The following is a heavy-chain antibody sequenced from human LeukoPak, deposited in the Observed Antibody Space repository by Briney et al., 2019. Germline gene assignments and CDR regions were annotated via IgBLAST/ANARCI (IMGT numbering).Heavy chain of an antibody. CDR2: INTDGSNT. CDR3: AREDSSSWSGIDY. CDR1: GFTFSTYW. D-gene: IGHD6-13*01. Sequence: GGSLRLSCAASGFTFSTYWMHWVRQAPGKGLVWVSHINTDGSNTNYADSVKGRFTISRDNAKNTLYLQMNSLRAEDTAVYYCAREDSSSWSGIDYWGQGTLVTVSS. V-gene: IGHV3-74*01. J-gene: IGHJ4*02.